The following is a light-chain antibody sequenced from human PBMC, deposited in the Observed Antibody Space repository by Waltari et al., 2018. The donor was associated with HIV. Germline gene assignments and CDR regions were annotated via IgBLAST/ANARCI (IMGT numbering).Light chain of an antibody. Sequence: SYELTQSSSVSVSPGQTARITCSRDFLAMKYARWFQQKPGQAPVLVIYKDTERPSGIPERFSGSSSGTTVTLTISGAQAEDEADYHCYSAADNIWVFGGGTKLTVL. J-gene: IGLJ3*02. CDR1: FLAMKY. V-gene: IGLV3-27*01. CDR3: YSAADNIWV. CDR2: KDT.